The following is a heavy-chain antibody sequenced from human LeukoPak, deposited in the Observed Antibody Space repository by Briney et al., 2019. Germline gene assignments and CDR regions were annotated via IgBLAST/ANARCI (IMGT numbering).Heavy chain of an antibody. D-gene: IGHD2-2*01. J-gene: IGHJ6*02. V-gene: IGHV3-48*03. Sequence: GGSLRLSCAASGFTFSSYEMNWVRQAPGKGLEWVSYISSSGSTIYYAYSVKGRFTISRDNSKNSLYLQMNSLRAEDTAVYYCARDSTYCSSTSCYYYGMDVWGQGTTVTVSS. CDR1: GFTFSSYE. CDR3: ARDSTYCSSTSCYYYGMDV. CDR2: ISSSGSTI.